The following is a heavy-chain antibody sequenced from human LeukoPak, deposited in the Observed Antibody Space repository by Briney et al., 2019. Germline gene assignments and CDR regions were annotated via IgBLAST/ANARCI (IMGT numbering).Heavy chain of an antibody. CDR3: ARGGWDIVVVPAAIRAFDI. D-gene: IGHD2-2*01. J-gene: IGHJ3*02. CDR2: IYSGGST. V-gene: IGHV3-53*01. Sequence: GGSLRLSCAASGFTVSSNYMSWVRQAPGKGLEWVSVIYSGGSTYYADSVKGRFTISRDNSKNTLYLQMNSLRAEDTAMYYCARGGWDIVVVPAAIRAFDIWGQGTMVTVSS. CDR1: GFTVSSNY.